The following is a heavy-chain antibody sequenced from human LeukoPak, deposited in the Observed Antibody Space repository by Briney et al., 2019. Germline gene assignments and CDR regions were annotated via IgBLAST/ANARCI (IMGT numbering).Heavy chain of an antibody. D-gene: IGHD3-22*01. J-gene: IGHJ4*02. CDR2: ISSSSSTI. V-gene: IGHV3-48*04. CDR1: GFTFSSYS. CDR3: ARDRTGSSGYYDY. Sequence: GGSLRLSCAASGFTFSSYSMNWVRQAPGKGLEWVSYISSSSSTIYYADSVKGRFTISRDNAKNSLYLQMNSLRAEDTAVYYCARDRTGSSGYYDYWGQGTLVTVSS.